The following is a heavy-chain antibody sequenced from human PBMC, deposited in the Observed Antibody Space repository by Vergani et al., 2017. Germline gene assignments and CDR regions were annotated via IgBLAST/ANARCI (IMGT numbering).Heavy chain of an antibody. CDR1: GFTFSSYA. CDR2: ISYDGSNK. Sequence: QVQLVESGGGVVQPGRSLRLSCAASGFTFSSYAMHWVRQAPGKGLEWGAVISYDGSNKYYADSVKGRFTISRDNSKNTLYLQMNSLRAEDTAVYYCARDIDYYYYMDVWGKGTTVTVSS. V-gene: IGHV3-30-3*01. D-gene: IGHD1-26*01. CDR3: ARDIDYYYYMDV. J-gene: IGHJ6*03.